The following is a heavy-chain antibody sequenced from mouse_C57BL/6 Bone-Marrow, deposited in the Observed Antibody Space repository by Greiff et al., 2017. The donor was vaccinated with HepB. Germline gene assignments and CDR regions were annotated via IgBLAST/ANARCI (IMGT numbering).Heavy chain of an antibody. V-gene: IGHV5-15*01. CDR3: ARHDYYGSSYDYAMDY. CDR2: ISNLAYSI. Sequence: DVKLVESGGGLVQPGGSLKLSCAASGFTFSDYGMAWVRQAPRKGPEWVAFISNLAYSIYYADTVTGRFTISRENAKNTLYLEMSSLRSEDTAMYYCARHDYYGSSYDYAMDYWGQGTSVTVSS. CDR1: GFTFSDYG. J-gene: IGHJ4*01. D-gene: IGHD1-1*01.